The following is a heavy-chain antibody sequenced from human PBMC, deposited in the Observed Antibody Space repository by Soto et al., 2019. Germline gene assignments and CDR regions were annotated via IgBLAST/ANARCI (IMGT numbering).Heavy chain of an antibody. CDR3: AREQRFLEWLLWPDYYYGMDV. Sequence: GTSVKVSCEACGDALTGYYMRWVGQASRQGLERMGWINPNSGGTNYAKKFQGRVTMTRDTSISTAYMELSRLRSDATAVYYCAREQRFLEWLLWPDYYYGMDVWGQGTTVTVSS. D-gene: IGHD3-3*01. CDR2: INPNSGGT. J-gene: IGHJ6*02. CDR1: GDALTGYY. V-gene: IGHV1-2*02.